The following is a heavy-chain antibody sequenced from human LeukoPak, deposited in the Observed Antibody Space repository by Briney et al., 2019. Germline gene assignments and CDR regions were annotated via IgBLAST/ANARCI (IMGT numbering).Heavy chain of an antibody. V-gene: IGHV1-8*01. Sequence: ASVKVSCKASGYTFTSYDINWVRQATGQGLEWMGRMNPNRGNTGYAQKFQGRVTMTRNTSISTAYMELSSLRSEDTAVYYCAREGIAAAGTTGAFDIWGQGTMVTVSS. CDR3: AREGIAAAGTTGAFDI. CDR1: GYTFTSYD. CDR2: MNPNRGNT. D-gene: IGHD6-13*01. J-gene: IGHJ3*02.